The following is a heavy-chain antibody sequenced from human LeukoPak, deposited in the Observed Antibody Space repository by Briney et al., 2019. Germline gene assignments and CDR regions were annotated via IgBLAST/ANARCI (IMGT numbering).Heavy chain of an antibody. Sequence: SETLSLTCTVSGGSISSFYWSWIRQPPGKGLEWIGYIYYSGSTNYNPSLKSRVTISVDTSKNQFSLKLSSVTAADTAVYYCASHGYSASQAYWGQGTLVTVSS. V-gene: IGHV4-59*01. CDR1: GGSISSFY. J-gene: IGHJ4*02. D-gene: IGHD5-12*01. CDR2: IYYSGST. CDR3: ASHGYSASQAY.